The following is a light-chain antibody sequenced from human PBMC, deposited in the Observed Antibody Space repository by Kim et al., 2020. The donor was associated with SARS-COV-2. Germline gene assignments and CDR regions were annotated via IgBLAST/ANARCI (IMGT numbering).Light chain of an antibody. V-gene: IGLV2-14*03. Sequence: SITVSCTEPSNDIGFYDYVSWYQQHPGKAPNLVIYDVTNRPSGVSNRFSGSKSGNTASLTISGLQAEDEADYYCTSYTSTTTVVFGGGTQLTVL. CDR2: DVT. J-gene: IGLJ3*02. CDR1: SNDIGFYDY. CDR3: TSYTSTTTVV.